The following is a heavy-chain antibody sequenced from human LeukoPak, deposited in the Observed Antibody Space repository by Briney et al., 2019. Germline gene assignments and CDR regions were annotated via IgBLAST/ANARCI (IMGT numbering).Heavy chain of an antibody. V-gene: IGHV5-51*01. CDR3: ARLDSSGYYYYGMDV. CDR1: GYSFTNNW. D-gene: IGHD3-22*01. Sequence: LGESLKISCKGSGYSFTNNWIGWVRQMPGKGLEWMGIIYPGDSDTRYSPSFQGQVTISADKSITTAYLQWSSLKASDTAMYYCARLDSSGYYYYGMDVWGQGTTVTVSS. J-gene: IGHJ6*02. CDR2: IYPGDSDT.